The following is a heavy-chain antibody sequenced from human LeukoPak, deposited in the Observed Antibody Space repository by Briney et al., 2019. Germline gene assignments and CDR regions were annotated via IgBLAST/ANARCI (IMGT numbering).Heavy chain of an antibody. J-gene: IGHJ4*02. D-gene: IGHD6-19*01. Sequence: ASAKVSCKASGYTFTSYYMHWVRQAPGQGLEWMGIINPSGGSTSYAQKFQGRVTMTRDMSTSTVYMELSSLRSEDTAVYYCASSSGWYFSWNYWGQGTLDTVSS. V-gene: IGHV1-46*01. CDR2: INPSGGST. CDR1: GYTFTSYY. CDR3: ASSSGWYFSWNY.